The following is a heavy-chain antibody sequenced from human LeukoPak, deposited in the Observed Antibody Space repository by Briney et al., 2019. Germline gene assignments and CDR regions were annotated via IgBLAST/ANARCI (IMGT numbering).Heavy chain of an antibody. J-gene: IGHJ4*02. Sequence: ASVKVSCKASGGTFSSYSLSWVRQAPGQGLEWMGGIIPMFGTANYAQKFQGRVTITADESTSTAYMELSSLRSEDTAVYYCAREGGEGLPFDYWGQGILVTVSS. CDR2: IIPMFGTA. V-gene: IGHV1-69*13. CDR1: GGTFSSYS. D-gene: IGHD3-16*01. CDR3: AREGGEGLPFDY.